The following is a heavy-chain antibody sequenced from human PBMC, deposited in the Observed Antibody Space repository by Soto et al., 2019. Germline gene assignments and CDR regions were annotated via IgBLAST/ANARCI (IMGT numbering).Heavy chain of an antibody. J-gene: IGHJ6*02. CDR1: GGSISSSSYY. CDR2: IYYSGST. D-gene: IGHD3-10*01. V-gene: IGHV4-39*01. CDR3: VRQGFGPLHGLVDV. Sequence: SETLSLTCTVSGGSISSSSYYWAWIRQPPGKGLEWIGSIYYSGSTYYNPSLKSRITITISIDTSTKQVSLRLSSVTAADTAVYYCVRQGFGPLHGLVDVWGQGTTVTVSS.